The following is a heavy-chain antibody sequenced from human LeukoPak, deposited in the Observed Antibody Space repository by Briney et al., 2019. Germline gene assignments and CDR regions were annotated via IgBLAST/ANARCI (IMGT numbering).Heavy chain of an antibody. CDR2: IAPDGSRT. CDR3: AKDGKTYYDFWSGYYTDYYYYMDV. CDR1: GFTFSHDW. V-gene: IGHV3-74*01. Sequence: PGGSLRLSCAASGFTFSHDWMHWVRQAPGKGLVWVSRIAPDGSRTDYADSVKGRFTISRDNSKNTLYLQMNSLRAEDTAVYYCAKDGKTYYDFWSGYYTDYYYYMDVWGKGTTVTVSS. D-gene: IGHD3-3*01. J-gene: IGHJ6*03.